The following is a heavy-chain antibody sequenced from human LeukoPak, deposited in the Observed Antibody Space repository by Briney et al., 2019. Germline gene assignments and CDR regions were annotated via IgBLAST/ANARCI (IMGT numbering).Heavy chain of an antibody. J-gene: IGHJ2*01. D-gene: IGHD6-19*01. CDR3: TRGGPLGLAVAGYWCFDL. CDR2: IHYSGRT. V-gene: IGHV4-59*01. Sequence: PSETLSLTCTVSVRPLRSYYGSWIRQPPGKGLEWIGYIHYSGRTNYTPSLKSRVTISVDTSKNQISLKVSSVTAASTAVYYGTRGGPLGLAVAGYWCFDLWGRGTLVTVSS. CDR1: VRPLRSYY.